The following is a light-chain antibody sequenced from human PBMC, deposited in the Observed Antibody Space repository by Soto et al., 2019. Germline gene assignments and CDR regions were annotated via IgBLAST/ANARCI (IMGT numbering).Light chain of an antibody. V-gene: IGLV1-36*01. Sequence: QSVLTQPPSVSDAPRQRVTISCSGSSSNIGNNAVNWYQQLPGKAPKLLIYSDDLLPSGVSDRFSGSKSGTSASLAISVLQSETEADYYCAAWDDRLNGPVFGGGTKLTVL. CDR1: SSNIGNNA. CDR2: SDD. CDR3: AAWDDRLNGPV. J-gene: IGLJ2*01.